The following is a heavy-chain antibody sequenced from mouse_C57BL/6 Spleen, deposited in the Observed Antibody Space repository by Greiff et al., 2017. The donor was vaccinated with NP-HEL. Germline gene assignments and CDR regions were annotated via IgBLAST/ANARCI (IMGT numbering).Heavy chain of an antibody. J-gene: IGHJ1*03. CDR2: INPGSGGT. V-gene: IGHV1-54*01. CDR3: AREGITTEGYFDV. Sequence: VQLQQSGAELVRPGTSVKVSCKASGYAFTNYLIEWVKQRPGQGLEWIGVINPGSGGTNYNEKFKGKATLTADKSSSTAYMQLSSLTSEDSAVLFWAREGITTEGYFDVWGTGTTVTGSS. CDR1: GYAFTNYL. D-gene: IGHD1-1*01.